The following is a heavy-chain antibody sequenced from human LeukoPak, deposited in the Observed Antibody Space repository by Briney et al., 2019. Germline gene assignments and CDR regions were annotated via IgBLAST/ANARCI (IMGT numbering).Heavy chain of an antibody. J-gene: IGHJ4*02. Sequence: ASVKVSCKASGYTFTGYYMHWVRQAPGQGLEWMGWISPNSGGTNYAQQFQGRVTMTRDTSISTAYMELSRLRSDDTAVYYCARDDSSGYYDYWGQGTLVTVSS. CDR1: GYTFTGYY. CDR3: ARDDSSGYYDY. CDR2: ISPNSGGT. V-gene: IGHV1-2*02. D-gene: IGHD3-22*01.